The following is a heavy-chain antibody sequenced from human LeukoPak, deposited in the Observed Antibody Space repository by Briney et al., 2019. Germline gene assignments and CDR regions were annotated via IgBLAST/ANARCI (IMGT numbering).Heavy chain of an antibody. D-gene: IGHD4-4*01. CDR1: GGSISSYY. CDR2: IYYSGST. Sequence: SETLSLTCTVSGGSISSYYWSWIRQPPGKGLEWIGYIYYSGSTNYNPSLKSRVTISVDTSKNQFSLKLSSVTAADTAVYYCARLGGAYSNYVHYYYGMDVWGQGTTVTVSS. J-gene: IGHJ6*02. V-gene: IGHV4-59*08. CDR3: ARLGGAYSNYVHYYYGMDV.